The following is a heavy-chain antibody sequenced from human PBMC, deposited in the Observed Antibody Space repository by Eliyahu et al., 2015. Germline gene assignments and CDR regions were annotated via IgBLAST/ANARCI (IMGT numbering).Heavy chain of an antibody. D-gene: IGHD4-23*01. Sequence: QVQLVESGGGVVQPGRSLRLSCAASGFTFSNYGMHWVRQAPGKGLEWVATISYDGSEQYYANSVKGRFTISRDNSKNTLYVQMNSLRAEDTAVYYCAKDNDRNGNPAYLDYWGQGTLVTVSS. CDR2: ISYDGSEQ. CDR3: AKDNDRNGNPAYLDY. V-gene: IGHV3-30*18. J-gene: IGHJ4*02. CDR1: GFTFSNYG.